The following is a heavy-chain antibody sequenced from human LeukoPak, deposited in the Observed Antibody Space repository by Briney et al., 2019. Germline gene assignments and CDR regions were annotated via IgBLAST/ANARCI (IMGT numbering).Heavy chain of an antibody. CDR3: AKSAGYSSGFDY. J-gene: IGHJ4*02. V-gene: IGHV3-30*02. Sequence: GGSLRLSCVASGFNFRNYGMHWVRQAPGKGLEWVAFTQYDASRKFYADSVKGRFTISRDNSKNTLYLQMNSLRVEDTAVYYCAKSAGYSSGFDYWGQGTLVTVSS. CDR1: GFNFRNYG. CDR2: TQYDASRK. D-gene: IGHD6-19*01.